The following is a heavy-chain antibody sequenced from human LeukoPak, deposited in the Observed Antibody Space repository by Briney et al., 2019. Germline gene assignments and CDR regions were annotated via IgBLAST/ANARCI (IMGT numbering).Heavy chain of an antibody. CDR2: IYHSGSP. J-gene: IGHJ3*02. CDR1: GFSISSGYY. V-gene: IGHV4-38-2*01. D-gene: IGHD2-2*02. CDR3: ARGRDLYCSSLTCYNDAFDI. Sequence: ASDTLSLTCAVSGFSISSGYYWGWIRPPPGKGLEWIWSIYHSGSPYYNPSLKSRVTISVDTSKNQFSLKLSSVTVADTAVYDCARGRDLYCSSLTCYNDAFDIWGQGTLVTVSS.